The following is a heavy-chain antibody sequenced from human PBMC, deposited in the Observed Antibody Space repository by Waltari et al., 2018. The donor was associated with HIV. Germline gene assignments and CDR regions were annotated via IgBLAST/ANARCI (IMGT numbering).Heavy chain of an antibody. CDR2: IIPIFNTA. D-gene: IGHD3-22*01. CDR1: GGTFSSYS. J-gene: IGHJ4*02. V-gene: IGHV1-69*01. Sequence: QVQLVQSGAEVKSPGSSVKVSCKASGGTFSSYSISWVRQAPGQGLEWMGGIIPIFNTANYAQKFQARLTITADESTSTAYMELNSLRSEDTAVYYCARGQYYYDGGGQRYYFDYWGQGTLVTVSS. CDR3: ARGQYYYDGGGQRYYFDY.